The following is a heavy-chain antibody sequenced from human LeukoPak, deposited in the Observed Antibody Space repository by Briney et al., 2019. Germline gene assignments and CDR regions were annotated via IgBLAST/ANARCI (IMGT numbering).Heavy chain of an antibody. D-gene: IGHD4-17*01. CDR3: ARSRTTGGRGRVYYYYGMDV. CDR2: IYTSGST. Sequence: NPSQTLSLTCTVSGGSISSGSYYWSWIRQPAGKGLEWIGRIYTSGSTNYNPSLKSRVTISVDTSKNQFSLKLSSVTAADTAVYYSARSRTTGGRGRVYYYYGMDVWGQGTTVTVSS. V-gene: IGHV4-61*02. J-gene: IGHJ6*02. CDR1: GGSISSGSYY.